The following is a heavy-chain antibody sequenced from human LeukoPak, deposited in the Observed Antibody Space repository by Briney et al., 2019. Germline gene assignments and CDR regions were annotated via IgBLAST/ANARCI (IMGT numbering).Heavy chain of an antibody. D-gene: IGHD6-13*01. V-gene: IGHV1-2*02. CDR1: GYTFTGYY. Sequence: ASVKVSCKASGYTFTGYYMHWMRQAPGQGLEWMGWINPDIGSTNYAQKFQGRVTMTRDTPISTAYMELSRLRSDDTAVYNCARGLIVAAGKGTLFDYWGQGTLVTVSS. CDR3: ARGLIVAAGKGTLFDY. J-gene: IGHJ4*02. CDR2: INPDIGST.